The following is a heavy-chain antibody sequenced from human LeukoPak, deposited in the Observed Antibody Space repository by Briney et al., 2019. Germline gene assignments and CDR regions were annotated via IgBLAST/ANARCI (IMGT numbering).Heavy chain of an antibody. V-gene: IGHV1-8*01. D-gene: IGHD6-6*01. Sequence: ASVKVSCKASGYTFTSYDINRVRQATGQGLEWMGWMNPNSGNTGYAQKFQGRVTMTRNTSISTAYMELSSLRSEDTAVYYCARRGRIAARPGWFDPWGQGTLVTVSS. J-gene: IGHJ5*02. CDR1: GYTFTSYD. CDR2: MNPNSGNT. CDR3: ARRGRIAARPGWFDP.